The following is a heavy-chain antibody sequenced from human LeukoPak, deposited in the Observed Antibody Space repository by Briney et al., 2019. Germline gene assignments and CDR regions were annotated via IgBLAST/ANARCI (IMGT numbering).Heavy chain of an antibody. CDR2: TYYRSTWYN. D-gene: IGHD2-2*01. Sequence: SQTLSLTCAISGDSVSGYSVTCNWIMLSPSRRLDWLGRTYYRSTWYNDYAVSVRGRVTVNPDTSKNQFSLHLNSVTPEDTAVYYCARRLTQYDCFDPWGQGILVTVSS. J-gene: IGHJ5*02. CDR3: ARRLTQYDCFDP. V-gene: IGHV6-1*01. CDR1: GDSVSGYSVT.